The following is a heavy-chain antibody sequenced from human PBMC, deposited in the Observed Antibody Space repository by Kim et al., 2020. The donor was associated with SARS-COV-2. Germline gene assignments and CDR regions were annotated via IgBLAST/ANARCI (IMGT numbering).Heavy chain of an antibody. Sequence: GESLKISCKGSGYSFTSYWISWVRQMPGKGLEWMGRIDPSDFYTNYSPSFQGHVTISADKSISTAYLQWSSLKASDTSMYYCATLRYSIPFDPWGQGTLVTVSS. CDR1: GYSFTSYW. CDR2: IDPSDFYT. V-gene: IGHV5-10-1*01. J-gene: IGHJ5*02. D-gene: IGHD6-13*01. CDR3: ATLRYSIPFDP.